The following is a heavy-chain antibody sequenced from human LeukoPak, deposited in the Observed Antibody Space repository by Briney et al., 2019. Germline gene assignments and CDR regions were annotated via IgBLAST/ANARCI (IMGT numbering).Heavy chain of an antibody. CDR2: IYTSGST. V-gene: IGHV4-4*07. CDR3: ARLVPAAMGDWFDP. Sequence: SETLSLTCTVSGGSISSYYWSWIRQPAGKGLEWVGRIYTSGSTNYNPSLKSRVTMSVDTSKNQFSLKLSSVTAADTAVYYCARLVPAAMGDWFDPWGQGTLVTVSS. J-gene: IGHJ5*02. CDR1: GGSISSYY. D-gene: IGHD2-2*01.